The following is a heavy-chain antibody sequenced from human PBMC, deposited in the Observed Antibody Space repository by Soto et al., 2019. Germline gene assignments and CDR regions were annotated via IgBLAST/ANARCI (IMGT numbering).Heavy chain of an antibody. V-gene: IGHV3-30-3*01. D-gene: IGHD1-26*01. CDR2: ISYDGSNK. Sequence: PGGSLRLSCAASGFTFSSYAMHWVRQAPGKGLEWVAVISYDGSNKYYADSVKGRFTISRDNSKNTLYLQTNSLRAEDTAVYYCARDPSSGTYLNWFDPWGQGTLVTVSS. CDR1: GFTFSSYA. J-gene: IGHJ5*02. CDR3: ARDPSSGTYLNWFDP.